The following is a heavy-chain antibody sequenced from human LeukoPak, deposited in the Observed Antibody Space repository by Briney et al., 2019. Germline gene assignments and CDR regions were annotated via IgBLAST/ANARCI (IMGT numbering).Heavy chain of an antibody. Sequence: SETLSLTCTVSGGSISSSSYYWAWIRQPPGKGLEWIGSIYYSGNTYYNPSLKSRITLSVDTSKNQFSLKLSSVTAADSAVYYCARGGYCSGGSRCCWLDPWGQGTLVTVSS. CDR1: GGSISSSSYY. CDR2: IYYSGNT. V-gene: IGHV4-39*01. CDR3: ARGGYCSGGSRCCWLDP. J-gene: IGHJ5*02. D-gene: IGHD2-15*01.